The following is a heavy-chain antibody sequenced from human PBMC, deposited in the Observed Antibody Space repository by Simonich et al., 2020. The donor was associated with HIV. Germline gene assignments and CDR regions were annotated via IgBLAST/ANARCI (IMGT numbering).Heavy chain of an antibody. CDR1: GYSFTTYG. CDR2: NSAYHGTT. CDR3: ARAGVRQWLVQYLPH. D-gene: IGHD6-19*01. J-gene: IGHJ1*01. Sequence: QVQRVQSGAEVNKTGASVKVSCKAFGYSFTTYGTSWERQAPEQGLDWMGWNSAYHGTTNYAQKLQGRVTMTTYTSTSTAYMELRSLRSDDTAVYYCARAGVRQWLVQYLPHWGQGTLVSVSS. V-gene: IGHV1-18*01.